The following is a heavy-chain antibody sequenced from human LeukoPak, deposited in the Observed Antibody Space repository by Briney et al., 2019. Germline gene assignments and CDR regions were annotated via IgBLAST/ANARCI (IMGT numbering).Heavy chain of an antibody. CDR2: INGDGSST. J-gene: IGHJ6*02. Sequence: GGSLRLSCAASEFTFRSYWMHWVRQAPGKGLVWVSRINGDGSSTNYADSVKGRFTISRDNARNTLYLQMNSLRAEDTAVYYCARDRSYAMDVWGQGTTVTVFS. CDR1: EFTFRSYW. V-gene: IGHV3-74*01. CDR3: ARDRSYAMDV.